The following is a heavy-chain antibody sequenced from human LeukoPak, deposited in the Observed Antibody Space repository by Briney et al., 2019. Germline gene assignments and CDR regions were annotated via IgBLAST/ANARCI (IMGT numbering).Heavy chain of an antibody. D-gene: IGHD3-22*01. J-gene: IGHJ4*02. Sequence: GRSLRISCAASGFSFRSYGMHWVRQAPGQGLEWVAFIRNDGSDKYYADSVRGRFTISRDNSKNSLHVQMNSLRVEDTGVYYCAKDLEAGTSGYSLDYWGQGTLVSVSS. CDR3: AKDLEAGTSGYSLDY. CDR2: IRNDGSDK. V-gene: IGHV3-30*02. CDR1: GFSFRSYG.